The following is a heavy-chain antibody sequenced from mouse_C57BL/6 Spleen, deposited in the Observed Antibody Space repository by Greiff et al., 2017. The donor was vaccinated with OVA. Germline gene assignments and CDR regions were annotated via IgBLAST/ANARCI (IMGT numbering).Heavy chain of an antibody. V-gene: IGHV1-64*01. CDR1: GYTFTSYW. CDR2: IHPNSGST. J-gene: IGHJ2*01. Sequence: QVQLQQPGAELVKPGASVKLSCKASGYTFTSYWMHWVKQRPGQGLEWIGMIHPNSGSTNYNEKFKSKATLTVDKSSSTAYMQLSSLTSEDSAVYYCARYGGYGSSFDYWGQGTTLTVSS. CDR3: ARYGGYGSSFDY. D-gene: IGHD1-1*01.